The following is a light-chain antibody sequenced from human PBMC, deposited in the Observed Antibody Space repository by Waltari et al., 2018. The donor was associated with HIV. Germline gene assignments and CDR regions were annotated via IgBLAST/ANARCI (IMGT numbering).Light chain of an antibody. J-gene: IGLJ2*01. CDR3: AAWDDSRVV. Sequence: QSVLTQPPSASGTPGQRVTISCSASSSNIGSNFVYWYQQLPGTAPKLLIYGNNQRPSGVPDRFSGSKSGTSASLAISGLRSEDEAAYYCAAWDDSRVVFGGGTKLTVL. V-gene: IGLV1-47*01. CDR1: SSNIGSNF. CDR2: GNN.